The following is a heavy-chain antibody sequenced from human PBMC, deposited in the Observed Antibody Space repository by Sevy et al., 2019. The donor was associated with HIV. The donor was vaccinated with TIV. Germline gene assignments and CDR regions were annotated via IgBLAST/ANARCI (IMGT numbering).Heavy chain of an antibody. CDR2: INSDGSKK. J-gene: IGHJ4*02. V-gene: IGHV3-74*01. CDR3: ARDKSATAVDY. CDR1: GFTFSSYW. Sequence: GGSLRLSCAASGFTFSSYWMHWVRQAPGKGLVWVSHINSDGSKKGYADSGKGRFTISKDNAKNTLYLQMNSLSAEDTAVYYCARDKSATAVDYWGQGTLVTVSS. D-gene: IGHD6-25*01.